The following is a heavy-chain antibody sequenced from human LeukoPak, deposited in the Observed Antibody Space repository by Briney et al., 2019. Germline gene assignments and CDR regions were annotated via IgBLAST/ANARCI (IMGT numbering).Heavy chain of an antibody. D-gene: IGHD6-13*01. CDR2: INPSGGST. CDR3: AREGTFSSPRNWFDP. V-gene: IGHV1-46*01. CDR1: GYTFTNYY. J-gene: IGHJ5*02. Sequence: ASVKVSRKASGYTFTNYYMHWVRQAPGQGPEWMGMINPSGGSTTYAQKFQGRVTMTRDTSTSTVYMELTILRSEDTAVYYCAREGTFSSPRNWFDPWGQGTLVTVSS.